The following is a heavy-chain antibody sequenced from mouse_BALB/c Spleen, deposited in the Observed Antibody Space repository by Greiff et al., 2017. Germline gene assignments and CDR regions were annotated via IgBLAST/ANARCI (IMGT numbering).Heavy chain of an antibody. CDR3: AAGMITATVYYAMDY. V-gene: IGHV1-7*01. CDR1: GYTFTSYW. J-gene: IGHJ4*01. Sequence: QVQLQQSGAELAKPGASVKMSCKASGYTFTSYWMHWVKQRPGQGLEWIGYINPSTGYTEYNQKFKDKATLTADKSSSTAYMQLSSLTSEDSAVYYCAAGMITATVYYAMDYWGQGTSVTVSS. D-gene: IGHD2-4*01. CDR2: INPSTGYT.